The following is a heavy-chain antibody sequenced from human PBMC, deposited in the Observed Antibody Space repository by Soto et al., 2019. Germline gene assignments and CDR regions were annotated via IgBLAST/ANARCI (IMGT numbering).Heavy chain of an antibody. D-gene: IGHD2-2*01. Sequence: PGESLKISCKGSGYSFTSYWISWVRQMPGKGLEWMGRIDPSDSYTNYSPSFQGHVTISADKSISTAYLQWSSLKASDTAMYYCARHIVVVPAAPYYGMDVRGQGTTVTVSS. CDR1: GYSFTSYW. V-gene: IGHV5-10-1*01. CDR2: IDPSDSYT. J-gene: IGHJ6*02. CDR3: ARHIVVVPAAPYYGMDV.